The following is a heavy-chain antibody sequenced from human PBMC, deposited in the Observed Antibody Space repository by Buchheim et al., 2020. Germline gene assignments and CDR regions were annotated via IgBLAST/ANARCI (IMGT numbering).Heavy chain of an antibody. CDR2: INPNSGGT. Sequence: QVQLVQSGAEVKKPGASVKVSCKASGYTFTGYYMHWVRQAPGQGLEWMGWINPNSGGTNYAQKFQGWVTMTRDTSISTAYMELSRLRSDDMAVYYCARIGSFKDCSGGSCYSRSPYYFDYWGQGTL. CDR1: GYTFTGYY. V-gene: IGHV1-2*04. D-gene: IGHD2-15*01. J-gene: IGHJ4*02. CDR3: ARIGSFKDCSGGSCYSRSPYYFDY.